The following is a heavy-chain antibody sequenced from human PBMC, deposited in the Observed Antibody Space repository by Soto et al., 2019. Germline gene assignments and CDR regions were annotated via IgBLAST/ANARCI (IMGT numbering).Heavy chain of an antibody. CDR2: ISAYNGNT. V-gene: IGHV1-18*04. Sequence: ASVKVSCKASGYTFTSYGISWVRQAPGQGLEWMGWISAYNGNTNYAQKLQGRVTMTTDTSTSTAYMELRSLRSDDTAVYYCERDLDYDFWSGYSQLRFMDVWGQGTTVTVSS. CDR3: ERDLDYDFWSGYSQLRFMDV. CDR1: GYTFTSYG. J-gene: IGHJ6*02. D-gene: IGHD3-3*01.